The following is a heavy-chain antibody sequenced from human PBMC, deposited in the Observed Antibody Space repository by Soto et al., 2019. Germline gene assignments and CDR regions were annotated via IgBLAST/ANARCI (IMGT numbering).Heavy chain of an antibody. V-gene: IGHV1-2*02. CDR1: GYTFTGYY. CDR3: ARRLGGNYYYYGMDV. D-gene: IGHD2-15*01. J-gene: IGHJ6*02. CDR2: INPNSGGT. Sequence: GASVKVSCKASGYTFTGYYMHWVRQAPGQGLEWMGWINPNSGGTNYAQKFQGRVTMTRDTSISTAYMELSRLRSDDTAVYYCARRLGGNYYYYGMDVWGQGTTVTVSS.